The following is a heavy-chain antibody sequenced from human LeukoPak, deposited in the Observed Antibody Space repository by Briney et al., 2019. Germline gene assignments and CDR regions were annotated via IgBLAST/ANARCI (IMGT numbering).Heavy chain of an antibody. D-gene: IGHD6-19*01. CDR2: INPNSGGT. J-gene: IGHJ1*01. CDR1: GYTLTELS. V-gene: IGHV1-2*02. CDR3: ARSGDPYSSGWWLQH. Sequence: ASVKVSCKVSGYTLTELSMHWVRQAPGQGLEWMGWINPNSGGTNYAQKFQGRVTMTRDTSISTAYMELSRLRSDDTAVYYCARSGDPYSSGWWLQHWGQGTLVTVSS.